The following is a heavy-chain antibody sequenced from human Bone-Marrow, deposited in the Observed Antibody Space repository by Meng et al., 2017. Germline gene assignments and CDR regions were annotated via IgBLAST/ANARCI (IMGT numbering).Heavy chain of an antibody. CDR1: GFTFSSYG. CDR2: IWYDGSNK. Sequence: QGQLVESGGGVVQPGRSLRLSCAASGFTFSSYGMHWVRQAPGKGLEWVAVIWYDGSNKYYADSVKGRFTISRDNSKNTLYLQMNSLRAEDTAVYYCARHSGTRQRGWFDPWGQGTLVTVSS. V-gene: IGHV3-33*01. D-gene: IGHD1-26*01. CDR3: ARHSGTRQRGWFDP. J-gene: IGHJ5*02.